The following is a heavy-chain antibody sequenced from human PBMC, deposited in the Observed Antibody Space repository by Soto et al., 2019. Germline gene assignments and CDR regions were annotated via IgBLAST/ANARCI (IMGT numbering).Heavy chain of an antibody. J-gene: IGHJ4*02. V-gene: IGHV4-59*12. D-gene: IGHD5-12*01. CDR3: TGRQWLRSFDC. CDR2: IYYSGST. Sequence: PSETLSLTCTVSGGSISSYYWSWIRQPPGKGLEWIGYIYYSGSTNYNPSLKSRVTISVDTSKNQFSLKLSSLTAADTAVYYCTGRQWLRSFDCWGQGTLVTVSS. CDR1: GGSISSYY.